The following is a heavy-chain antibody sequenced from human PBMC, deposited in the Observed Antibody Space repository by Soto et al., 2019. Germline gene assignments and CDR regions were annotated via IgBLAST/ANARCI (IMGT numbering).Heavy chain of an antibody. Sequence: SETLSLTCTVSGGSISSSSYYWGWIRQPPGKGLEWIGSIYYSGSTYYNPSLKSRVTISVDTSKNQFSLKLSSVTAADTAVYYCAMTKDDFWSGFGHNDYWGQGTLVTVSS. CDR3: AMTKDDFWSGFGHNDY. V-gene: IGHV4-39*01. D-gene: IGHD3-3*01. J-gene: IGHJ4*02. CDR1: GGSISSSSYY. CDR2: IYYSGST.